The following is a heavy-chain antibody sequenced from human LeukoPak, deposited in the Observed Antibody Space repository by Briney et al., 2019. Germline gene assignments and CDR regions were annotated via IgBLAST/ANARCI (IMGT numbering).Heavy chain of an antibody. CDR3: ARAEDIVVVPAAPLYGMDV. Sequence: PGGSLRLSCAASGFIFSDYYMSWIRQAPGKGLEWVSYISSSGSTIYYADSLKGRFTISRDNAKNSLYLQMNSLRAEDTAVYYCARAEDIVVVPAAPLYGMDVWGQGTTVTVSS. D-gene: IGHD2-2*01. CDR2: ISSSGSTI. CDR1: GFIFSDYY. J-gene: IGHJ6*02. V-gene: IGHV3-11*04.